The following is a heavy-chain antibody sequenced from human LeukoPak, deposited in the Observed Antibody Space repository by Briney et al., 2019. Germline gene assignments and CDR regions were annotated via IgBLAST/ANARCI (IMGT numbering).Heavy chain of an antibody. V-gene: IGHV4-39*07. Sequence: PSETLSLTCTVSGGSISSSSYYWGWIRQPPGKGLEWIGSIYYSGSTYYNPSLKSRVTISVDTSKNQFSLKLSSVTAADTAVYYCARELRYFDWSTHWYFDLWGRGTLVTVSS. CDR3: ARELRYFDWSTHWYFDL. CDR1: GGSISSSSYY. CDR2: IYYSGST. J-gene: IGHJ2*01. D-gene: IGHD3-9*01.